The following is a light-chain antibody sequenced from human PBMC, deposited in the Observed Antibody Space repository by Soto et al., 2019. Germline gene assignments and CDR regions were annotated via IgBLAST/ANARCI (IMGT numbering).Light chain of an antibody. Sequence: EIVMTQSPATLSVSPGERATLSCRASQSVSSDLAWYHQKPGQAPRLLIYGASTRATGIPARFIGSGSGTQFTLTINSLQSEDFAVYYCQQYNNWPPRYTFGQGTRLQI. CDR3: QQYNNWPPRYT. V-gene: IGKV3-15*01. CDR2: GAS. J-gene: IGKJ2*01. CDR1: QSVSSD.